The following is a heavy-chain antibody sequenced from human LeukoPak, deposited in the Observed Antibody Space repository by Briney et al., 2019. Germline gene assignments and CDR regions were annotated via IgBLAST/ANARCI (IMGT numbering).Heavy chain of an antibody. CDR2: ISSSSSTI. CDR1: GFTFSSYS. CDR3: ARDITMVRGIIGYYYGMDV. D-gene: IGHD3-10*01. Sequence: AGGSLRLSCATSGFTFSSYSMNWVRQAPGKGLEWVSYISSSSSTIYYADSVKGRFTISRDNAKNPLYLQMNSLRDEDTAVYYCARDITMVRGIIGYYYGMDVWGQGTTVTVSS. J-gene: IGHJ6*02. V-gene: IGHV3-48*02.